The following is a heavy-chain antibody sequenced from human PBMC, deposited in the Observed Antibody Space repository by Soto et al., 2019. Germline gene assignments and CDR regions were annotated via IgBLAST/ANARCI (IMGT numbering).Heavy chain of an antibody. D-gene: IGHD6-13*01. CDR3: ARVFSDSSSFFDP. V-gene: IGHV4-31*03. CDR1: GGSISSGGYY. Sequence: QVQLQESGPGLVKPSQTLSLTCTVSGGSISSGGYYWSWIRQHPGKGLEWIGYIYYSGRTYYNPSLKSRVTITVDTSKNQFSLKLSSVTAADTAVYYCARVFSDSSSFFDPWGQGTLVTVSS. CDR2: IYYSGRT. J-gene: IGHJ5*02.